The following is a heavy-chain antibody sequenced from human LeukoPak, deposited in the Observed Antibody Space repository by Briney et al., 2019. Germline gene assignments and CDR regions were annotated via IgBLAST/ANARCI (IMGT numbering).Heavy chain of an antibody. D-gene: IGHD3-10*01. J-gene: IGHJ4*02. CDR3: ARDIAGALVRGVIVF. CDR2: ISSSSSTI. CDR1: GFTFSSYS. V-gene: IGHV3-48*04. Sequence: GGSLRLSCAASGFTFSSYSMNWVRQAPGKGLEWVSYISSSSSTIYYADSVKGRFTISRDNAKNSLYLQMNSLRAEDTAVYYCARDIAGALVRGVIVFWGQGTLVTVSS.